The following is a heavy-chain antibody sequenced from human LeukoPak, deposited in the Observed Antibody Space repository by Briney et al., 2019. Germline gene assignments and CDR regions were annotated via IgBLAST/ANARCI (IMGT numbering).Heavy chain of an antibody. Sequence: SETLSLTCAVYGGSFSGYYWSWIRQPPGKGLEWIGEINHSGSTNYSPSLKSRVTISVDTSKNQFSLKLSSVTAADTAVYYCARGRHYYDSSGYYYGSWFDPWGQGTLVTVSS. CDR2: INHSGST. V-gene: IGHV4-34*01. CDR1: GGSFSGYY. CDR3: ARGRHYYDSSGYYYGSWFDP. D-gene: IGHD3-22*01. J-gene: IGHJ5*02.